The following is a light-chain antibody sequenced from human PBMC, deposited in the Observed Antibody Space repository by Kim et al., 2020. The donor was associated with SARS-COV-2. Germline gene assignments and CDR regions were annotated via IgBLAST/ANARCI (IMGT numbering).Light chain of an antibody. CDR3: SSYAGSYTWV. CDR2: DVT. V-gene: IGLV2-11*01. CDR1: SSDVGRYNY. J-gene: IGLJ3*02. Sequence: GQSVTISCTGTSSDVGRYNYVSWYQQQPGKAPKLMIYDVTKRPSGVPDRFSGSKSGNTASLTISGLQAEDEADYYCSSYAGSYTWVFGGGTQLTVL.